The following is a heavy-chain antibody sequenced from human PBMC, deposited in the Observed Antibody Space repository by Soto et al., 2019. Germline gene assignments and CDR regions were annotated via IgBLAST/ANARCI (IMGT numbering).Heavy chain of an antibody. CDR1: GGSISSYY. D-gene: IGHD4-17*01. Sequence: QVQLQESGPGLVKPSEILSLTCTVSGGSISSYYWSWIRQPPGKGLEWIGYIYYSGSTNYNPSLKSRVTISVDTSKNQFSLKLSSVTAADTAVYYCARAHDYGDYGDSGMDVWGQGTTVTVSS. J-gene: IGHJ6*02. CDR3: ARAHDYGDYGDSGMDV. V-gene: IGHV4-59*01. CDR2: IYYSGST.